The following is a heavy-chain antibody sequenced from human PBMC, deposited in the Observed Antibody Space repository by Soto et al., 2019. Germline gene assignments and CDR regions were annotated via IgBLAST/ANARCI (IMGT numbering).Heavy chain of an antibody. J-gene: IGHJ4*02. CDR1: GFTFSSYA. D-gene: IGHD3-3*01. V-gene: IGHV3-23*01. CDR3: AKRGEFWSGYLGRLN. Sequence: EVQLLESGGGLVQPGGSLRLSCAASGFTFSSYAMSWVRQAPGKGLEWVSAISGSGGSTYYAGSVKGRFTISRDNSKNTLYLQMNSLRAEDTAVYYCAKRGEFWSGYLGRLNWGQGTLVTVSS. CDR2: ISGSGGST.